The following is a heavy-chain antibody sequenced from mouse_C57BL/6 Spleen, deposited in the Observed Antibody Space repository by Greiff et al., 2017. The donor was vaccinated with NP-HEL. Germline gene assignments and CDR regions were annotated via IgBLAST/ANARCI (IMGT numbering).Heavy chain of an antibody. V-gene: IGHV5-6*02. D-gene: IGHD2-4*01. J-gene: IGHJ4*01. CDR3: ARDDYDGTSYAMDY. CDR2: ISSGGSYT. CDR1: GFTFSSYG. Sequence: EVKLVESGGDLVKPGGSLKLSCAASGFTFSSYGMSWVRQTPDKRLEWVATISSGGSYTYYPDSVKGRFTISRDNAKNTLYLQMSSLKSEDTAMYYCARDDYDGTSYAMDYWGQGTSVTVSS.